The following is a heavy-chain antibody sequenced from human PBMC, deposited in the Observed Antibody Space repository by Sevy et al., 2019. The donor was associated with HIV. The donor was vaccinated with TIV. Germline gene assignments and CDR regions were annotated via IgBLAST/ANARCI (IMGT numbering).Heavy chain of an antibody. D-gene: IGHD6-13*01. Sequence: GGSLRLSCAASGFTFSNYGMHWVRQVPGKGLEWVTFIRNDGSDKYYAASVQGRFTISRDDSKNTLYLQMDSLTPEDTAIYYCAKDLAGPGRRYFDYWGQGTLVTVSS. CDR2: IRNDGSDK. J-gene: IGHJ4*02. CDR1: GFTFSNYG. CDR3: AKDLAGPGRRYFDY. V-gene: IGHV3-30*02.